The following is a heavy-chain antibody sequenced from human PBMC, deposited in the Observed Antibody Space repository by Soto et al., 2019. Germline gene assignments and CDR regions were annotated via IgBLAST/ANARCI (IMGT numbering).Heavy chain of an antibody. Sequence: ETLSLTCPVSGASISSYYWSWIRQPPGKGLEWIGYIYYSGSTNYNPSLKSRVTISVDTSKNQFSLKLSSVTAADTAVYYCARGPTTEVYYYYGMDVWGQGTTVTVS. D-gene: IGHD5-12*01. CDR1: GASISSYY. CDR2: IYYSGST. CDR3: ARGPTTEVYYYYGMDV. V-gene: IGHV4-59*01. J-gene: IGHJ6*02.